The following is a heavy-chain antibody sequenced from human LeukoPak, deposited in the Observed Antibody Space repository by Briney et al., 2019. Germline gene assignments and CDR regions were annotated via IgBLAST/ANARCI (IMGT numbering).Heavy chain of an antibody. CDR2: IYYSGSS. V-gene: IGHV4-59*01. CDR1: SGSISSFY. D-gene: IGHD3-10*01. J-gene: IGHJ4*02. Sequence: PSETLSLTCTVSSGSISSFYWSWIRQAPGKGLEWIGYIYYSGSSNYNPSFKSRVTMSVDTSRKQFSLRVSSVTAADTAVYYCARTEYYFDHWGQGTLVTVSS. CDR3: ARTEYYFDH.